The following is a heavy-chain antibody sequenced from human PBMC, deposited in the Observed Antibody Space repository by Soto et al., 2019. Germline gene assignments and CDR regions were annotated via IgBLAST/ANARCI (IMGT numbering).Heavy chain of an antibody. Sequence: QVQLVQSGAEVKEPGDSVRVSCEASGYTFTAYYIHWVRQAPGQVLEWMGWINAKFGDTTYAQDFQGRLTLTRDMSISTVYMDLSRLTSDDTAIYYCARNMDYYYGPGSGNGHGVWGQGTTVNVFS. CDR3: ARNMDYYYGPGSGNGHGV. CDR2: INAKFGDT. V-gene: IGHV1-2*02. J-gene: IGHJ6*02. D-gene: IGHD3-10*01. CDR1: GYTFTAYY.